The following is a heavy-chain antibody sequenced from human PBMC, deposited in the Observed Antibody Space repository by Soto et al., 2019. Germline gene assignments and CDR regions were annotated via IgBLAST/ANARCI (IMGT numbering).Heavy chain of an antibody. CDR1: GFIFGSYG. V-gene: IGHV3-33*01. CDR2: IWADGNNR. CDR3: ARDTTDDTRGHYSFDY. D-gene: IGHD3-22*01. Sequence: QVQLVESGGGVVQPGESLRLSCAASGFIFGSYGMHWVRQAPGKGLEWVAVIWADGNNRYNADSVRGRFTVSRDNSKKTLYLQMNSLTVEDTAVYFCARDTTDDTRGHYSFDYWGQGTRVTVSS. J-gene: IGHJ4*02.